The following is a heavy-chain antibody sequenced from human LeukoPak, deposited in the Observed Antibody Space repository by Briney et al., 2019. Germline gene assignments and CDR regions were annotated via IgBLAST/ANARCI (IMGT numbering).Heavy chain of an antibody. J-gene: IGHJ4*02. CDR3: ARSYDSSGPFDY. CDR1: GGSISSYY. V-gene: IGHV4-34*01. Sequence: PSETLSLTCTVSGGSISSYYWSWIRQPPGKGLEWIGEINHSGSTNYNPSLKSRVTISVDTSKNQFSLKLSSVTAADTAVYYCARSYDSSGPFDYWGQGTLVTVSS. D-gene: IGHD3-22*01. CDR2: INHSGST.